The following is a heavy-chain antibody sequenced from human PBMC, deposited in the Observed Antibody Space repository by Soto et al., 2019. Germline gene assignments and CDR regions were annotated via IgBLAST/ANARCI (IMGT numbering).Heavy chain of an antibody. D-gene: IGHD6-19*01. J-gene: IGHJ4*02. CDR3: ARGRIAVAGDFEY. V-gene: IGHV4-59*01. CDR2: IYYSGST. Sequence: PSETLSLTCTVSGGSNSSYYWSWIRQPPGKGLEWIGYIYYSGSTNYNPSLKSRVTISVDTSKNQFSLKLSSVTAADTAVYYCARGRIAVAGDFEYWGQGTLVTVSS. CDR1: GGSNSSYY.